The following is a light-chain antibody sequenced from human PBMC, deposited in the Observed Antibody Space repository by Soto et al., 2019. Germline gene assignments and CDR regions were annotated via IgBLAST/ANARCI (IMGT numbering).Light chain of an antibody. J-gene: IGLJ2*01. CDR1: SSNIGAGYD. CDR3: QSYDSSLSGSV. CDR2: GNN. Sequence: QSVLTQPPSVSGAPGQRVTISCTGSSSNIGAGYDVHWFQQFPRTAPKLLIYGNNNRPSGVPDRFSGSKSGTSVSLVITGLQAEDEADYYCQSYDSSLSGSVFGGGTKLTDL. V-gene: IGLV1-40*01.